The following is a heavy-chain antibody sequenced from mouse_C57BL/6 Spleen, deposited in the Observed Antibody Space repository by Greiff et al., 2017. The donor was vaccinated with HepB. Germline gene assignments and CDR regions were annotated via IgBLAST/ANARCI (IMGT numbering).Heavy chain of an antibody. D-gene: IGHD2-1*01. Sequence: VQLKQSGPELVKPGASVKISCKASGYTFTDYYMNWVKQSHGKSLEWIGDINPNNGGTSYNQKFKGKATLTVDKSSSTAYMELRSLTSEDSAVYYCARSYGNYYYAMDYWGQGTSVTVSS. CDR2: INPNNGGT. J-gene: IGHJ4*01. CDR1: GYTFTDYY. CDR3: ARSYGNYYYAMDY. V-gene: IGHV1-26*01.